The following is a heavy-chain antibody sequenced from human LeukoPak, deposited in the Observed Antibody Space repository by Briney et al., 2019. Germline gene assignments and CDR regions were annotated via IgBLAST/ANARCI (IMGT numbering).Heavy chain of an antibody. Sequence: ASVKVSCKASGYTFTGYYIHWVRQAPGQGLERIAWINPNSGGTNHAQKFQGRVTMTSDTSISTVYMELSRLRSDDTAVYYCARALDSVSYFDYWGQGTLVTVSS. J-gene: IGHJ4*02. CDR1: GYTFTGYY. D-gene: IGHD2-21*01. CDR2: INPNSGGT. V-gene: IGHV1-2*02. CDR3: ARALDSVSYFDY.